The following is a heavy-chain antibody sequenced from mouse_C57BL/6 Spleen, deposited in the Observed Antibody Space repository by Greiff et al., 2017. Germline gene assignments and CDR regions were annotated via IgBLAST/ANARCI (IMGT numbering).Heavy chain of an antibody. J-gene: IGHJ3*01. V-gene: IGHV5-6*02. D-gene: IGHD2-3*01. CDR1: GFTFSSYG. CDR3: ARQDDGYPWFAY. CDR2: ISSGGSYT. Sequence: EVKLVESGGDLVKPGGSLKLSCAASGFTFSSYGMSWVRQTPDKRLEWVATISSGGSYTYYPDSVKGRFTISRDNAKNTLYLQMSSLKSEDTAMYYCARQDDGYPWFAYWGQGTLVTVSA.